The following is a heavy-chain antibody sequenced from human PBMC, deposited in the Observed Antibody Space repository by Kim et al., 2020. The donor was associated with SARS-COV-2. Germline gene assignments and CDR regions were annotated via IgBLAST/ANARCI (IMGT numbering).Heavy chain of an antibody. J-gene: IGHJ4*02. V-gene: IGHV3-74*01. D-gene: IGHD3-22*01. CDR3: ARGGYYDSSGTIDY. Sequence: ADSVKGRFTISRDNAKNTLYLQMNSLRAEDTAVYYCARGGYYDSSGTIDYWGQGTLVTVSS.